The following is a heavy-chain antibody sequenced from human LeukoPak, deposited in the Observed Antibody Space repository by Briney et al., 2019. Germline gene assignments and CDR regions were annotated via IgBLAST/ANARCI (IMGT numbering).Heavy chain of an antibody. Sequence: ASVKVSCKASGYTFTGYYMHWVRQAPGQGLEWMGWINPNSGGINYAQKFQGRVTMTRDTSISTAYMELSRLRSDDTAVYYCARERRRPYGDNFDYWGQGTLVTVSS. D-gene: IGHD4-17*01. CDR3: ARERRRPYGDNFDY. J-gene: IGHJ4*02. CDR2: INPNSGGI. V-gene: IGHV1-2*02. CDR1: GYTFTGYY.